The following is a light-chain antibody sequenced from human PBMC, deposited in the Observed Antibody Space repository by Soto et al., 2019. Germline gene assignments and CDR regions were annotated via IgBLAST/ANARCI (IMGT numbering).Light chain of an antibody. V-gene: IGKV1-39*01. CDR1: QSISSY. CDR3: QQSYSTPRT. Sequence: DLQLTQSPSSLSASVGDRVTITCRASQSISSYLNWYQQKPGKATKLLIYAASSLQSGVPSRFSGSGSGTDVTLTISSLQTEDFATYYCQQSYSTPRTFGQGTKVDIK. CDR2: AAS. J-gene: IGKJ1*01.